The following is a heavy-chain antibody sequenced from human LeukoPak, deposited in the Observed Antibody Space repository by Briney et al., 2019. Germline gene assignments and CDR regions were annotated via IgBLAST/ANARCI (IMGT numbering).Heavy chain of an antibody. J-gene: IGHJ4*02. CDR1: GFTFSTYV. V-gene: IGHV3-23*01. CDR3: ARILWSGYSYFDY. CDR2: ISGSGGST. Sequence: GGSPRLSCAASGFTFSTYVMSWVRQAPGKGLEWVSAISGSGGSTYYADSVKGRFTISRDNSKNTLYLQMNSLRAEDTAVYYCARILWSGYSYFDYWGQGTLVTVSS. D-gene: IGHD3-3*01.